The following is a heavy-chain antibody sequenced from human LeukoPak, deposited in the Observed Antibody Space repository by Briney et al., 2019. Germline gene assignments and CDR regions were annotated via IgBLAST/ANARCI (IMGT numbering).Heavy chain of an antibody. V-gene: IGHV3-53*01. D-gene: IGHD6-19*01. CDR1: GFTVSSNY. CDR2: LYSGVAT. CDR3: TKLKGWYGEGFFDY. Sequence: GGSLRLSCAASGFTVSSNYMSWVRQPAGKGLEWVSVLYSGVATFYADSVKGRFTISRDTSKNTLYLQMNDLRADDTAVYYCTKLKGWYGEGFFDYWGQGTLVTASS. J-gene: IGHJ4*02.